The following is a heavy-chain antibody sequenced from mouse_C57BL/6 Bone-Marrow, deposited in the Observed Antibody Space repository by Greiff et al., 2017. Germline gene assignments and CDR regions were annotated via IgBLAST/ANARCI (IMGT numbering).Heavy chain of an antibody. Sequence: VKVVESGAELVKPGASVKLSCKASGYTFTEYTIHWVKQRSGQGLEWIGWFYPGSGSIKYNEKFKDKATLTADKSSSTVYMELSRLTSEDSAVYFCARHGPYYGSSYGFFAYWGQGTLVTVSA. CDR3: ARHGPYYGSSYGFFAY. CDR1: GYTFTEYT. D-gene: IGHD1-1*01. V-gene: IGHV1-62-2*01. J-gene: IGHJ3*01. CDR2: FYPGSGSI.